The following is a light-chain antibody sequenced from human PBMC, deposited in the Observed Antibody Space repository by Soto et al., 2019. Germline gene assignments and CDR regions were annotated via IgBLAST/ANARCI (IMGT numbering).Light chain of an antibody. CDR1: QSLLHRSGYNY. CDR3: MQALQTPLT. Sequence: DIVMTQSPLSLPVTPGEPASISCRSSQSLLHRSGYNYLTWYLQKPGQSPQLLIYLGSSPASGVPDRFSGSGSGTDFTLKISRVEAEDVGVYYCMQALQTPLTFGGGTKVEIK. V-gene: IGKV2-28*01. CDR2: LGS. J-gene: IGKJ4*01.